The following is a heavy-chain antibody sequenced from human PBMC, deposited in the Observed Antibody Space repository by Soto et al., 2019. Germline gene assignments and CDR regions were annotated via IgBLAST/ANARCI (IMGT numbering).Heavy chain of an antibody. CDR1: GFIFRSYS. CDR2: ITSSSAYI. V-gene: IGHV3-21*04. J-gene: IGHJ3*01. CDR3: ASWHEREHAYDV. Sequence: PGGSLRLSCAASGFIFRSYSMAWVRQAPGKGLEWLSYITSSSAYIYYADSVRGRFTISRDNAQTTVYLQMNGLRPDDTAVYYCASWHEREHAYDVWGRGTTVTVSS. D-gene: IGHD1-1*01.